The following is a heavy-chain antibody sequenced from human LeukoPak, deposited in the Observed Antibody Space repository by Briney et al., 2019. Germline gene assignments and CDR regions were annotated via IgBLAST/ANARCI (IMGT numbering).Heavy chain of an antibody. V-gene: IGHV1-69*13. Sequence: RASVKVSCKASGGTFSSYAISWVRQAPGQGLEWMGGIIPIFGTANYAQKLQGRVTITADESTSTDYMELISLRSEDTAVYYCARDRDEGLGGFLEYYWGQGTLVTVSS. CDR1: GGTFSSYA. D-gene: IGHD3-3*01. CDR3: ARDRDEGLGGFLEYY. CDR2: IIPIFGTA. J-gene: IGHJ4*02.